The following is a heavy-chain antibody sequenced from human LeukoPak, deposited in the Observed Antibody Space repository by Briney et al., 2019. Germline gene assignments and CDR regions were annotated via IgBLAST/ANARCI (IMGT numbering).Heavy chain of an antibody. V-gene: IGHV3-30*03. CDR1: GFTFSSYG. CDR3: ARDGRGGMYYFDY. D-gene: IGHD3-16*01. Sequence: PGGSLRLSCAASGFTFSSYGMHWVRQAPGKGLEWVAVISYDGSNKYYADSVKGRFTISRDNSKNTLYLQMNSLRAEDTAVYYCARDGRGGMYYFDYWGQGTLVTVSS. CDR2: ISYDGSNK. J-gene: IGHJ4*02.